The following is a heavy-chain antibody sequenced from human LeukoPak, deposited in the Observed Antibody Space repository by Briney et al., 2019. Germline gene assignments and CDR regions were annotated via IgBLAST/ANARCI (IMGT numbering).Heavy chain of an antibody. J-gene: IGHJ3*02. V-gene: IGHV3-30*02. CDR3: ARVSARPTYYDILTGYSPTPDAFDI. Sequence: PGGSLRLSCAASGFTFSSYDVYWVRQAPGKGLEWVTFIRNDGNYKSYADSVKGRFTISRDNAKNTLYLQMNSLRAEDTAVYYCARVSARPTYYDILTGYSPTPDAFDIWGQGTMVTVSS. CDR1: GFTFSSYD. D-gene: IGHD3-9*01. CDR2: IRNDGNYK.